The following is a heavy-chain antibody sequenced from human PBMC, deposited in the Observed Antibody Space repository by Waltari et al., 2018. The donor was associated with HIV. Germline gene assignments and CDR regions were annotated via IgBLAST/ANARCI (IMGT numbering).Heavy chain of an antibody. Sequence: QVQLQESGPGLVKPSETLSLTCTVSGGSISSYYWSWIRQPPGKGLEWIGYIYYSGSTNYNPSLKSRVTISVDTSKNQFSLKLSSVTAADTAVYYCARASFEGAATTKIRGYYYYYYGMDVWGQGTTVTVSS. J-gene: IGHJ6*02. D-gene: IGHD2-15*01. V-gene: IGHV4-59*01. CDR1: GGSISSYY. CDR2: IYYSGST. CDR3: ARASFEGAATTKIRGYYYYYYGMDV.